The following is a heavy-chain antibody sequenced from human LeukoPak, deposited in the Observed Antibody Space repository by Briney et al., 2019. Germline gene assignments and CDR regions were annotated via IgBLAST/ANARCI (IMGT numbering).Heavy chain of an antibody. CDR2: MYYSGIT. D-gene: IGHD2-21*02. Sequence: SEALSLTCTVPGGSISSYYWSWIRQPPGKGLKWIGYMYYSGITNYNPSLKSRVTISVDTSKNQFSLQLSSVTAAGTAVYYCAREGHLCGGDCYRDAFDIWGQGTMVTVSS. V-gene: IGHV4-59*01. CDR1: GGSISSYY. J-gene: IGHJ3*02. CDR3: AREGHLCGGDCYRDAFDI.